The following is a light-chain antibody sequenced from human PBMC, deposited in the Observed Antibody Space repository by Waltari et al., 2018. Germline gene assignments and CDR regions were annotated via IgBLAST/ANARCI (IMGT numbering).Light chain of an antibody. V-gene: IGKV3-11*01. CDR1: QSVTNY. CDR3: QQRSKWPLT. J-gene: IGKJ4*01. Sequence: DIVLTQSPATLSLSPGERATLSCRASQSVTNYLAWYQLKPGQAPRLLIYGASNRATGIPARFSGSGSVTDFTLTISNLEPEDSAVYYCQQRSKWPLTFGGGTKVEIK. CDR2: GAS.